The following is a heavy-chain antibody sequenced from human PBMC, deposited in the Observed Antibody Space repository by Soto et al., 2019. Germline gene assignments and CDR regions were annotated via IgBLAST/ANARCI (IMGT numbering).Heavy chain of an antibody. D-gene: IGHD6-19*01. Sequence: QTLSLTCAMSGESVASNSAAWNWIRQSPSRGLEWLGRTYYRSKWYNDYAVSVKSRITINPDTSKNQFSLQLNSVTPEDTAVYYCASVSSGWYLGAFDIWGQGTMVTVSS. J-gene: IGHJ3*02. CDR2: TYYRSKWYN. V-gene: IGHV6-1*01. CDR1: GESVASNSAA. CDR3: ASVSSGWYLGAFDI.